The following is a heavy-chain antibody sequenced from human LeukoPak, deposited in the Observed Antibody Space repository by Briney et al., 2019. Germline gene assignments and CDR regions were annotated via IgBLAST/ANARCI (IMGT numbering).Heavy chain of an antibody. J-gene: IGHJ4*02. Sequence: PSETLSLTCTVSGGSISSYYWSWLRQPPGKGLEWIGYIYYSGTTNYNPSLKSRVTISVDTSKNQFSLKLSSVTAADTAVYYCARGVYIAAAQYGYWGQGTLVSVSS. V-gene: IGHV4-59*01. CDR1: GGSISSYY. CDR3: ARGVYIAAAQYGY. D-gene: IGHD6-13*01. CDR2: IYYSGTT.